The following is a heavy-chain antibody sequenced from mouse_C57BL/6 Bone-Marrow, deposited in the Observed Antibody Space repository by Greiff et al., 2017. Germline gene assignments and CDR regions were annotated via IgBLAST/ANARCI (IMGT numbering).Heavy chain of an antibody. Sequence: VKLKESGPGLVQPSQCLSITCTVSGFSLTSYGVHWVRQSPGKGLEWLGVIWRGGSTDYNAAFMSRLSITKDNSKSHVFFKMNSLQADDTAIYYVAKGDYYGSSYVGVFDVWGTGTTVTVSS. D-gene: IGHD1-1*01. V-gene: IGHV2-5*01. J-gene: IGHJ1*03. CDR1: GFSLTSYG. CDR2: IWRGGST. CDR3: AKGDYYGSSYVGVFDV.